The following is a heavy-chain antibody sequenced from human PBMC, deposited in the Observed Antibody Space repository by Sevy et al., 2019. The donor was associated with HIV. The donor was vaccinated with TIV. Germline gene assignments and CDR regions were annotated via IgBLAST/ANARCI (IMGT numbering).Heavy chain of an antibody. V-gene: IGHV3-33*01. Sequence: GGSLRLSCAASGFTFSNYGMHWVRQAPGKGLEWVAFIWDDGSYKSYADSVKGRFIISRDNSKNTLYLQMNSLGAEDTALYNCAGDPGVDDGYNRPEYWGQGTLVTVSS. CDR1: GFTFSNYG. CDR2: IWDDGSYK. D-gene: IGHD5-12*01. CDR3: AGDPGVDDGYNRPEY. J-gene: IGHJ4*02.